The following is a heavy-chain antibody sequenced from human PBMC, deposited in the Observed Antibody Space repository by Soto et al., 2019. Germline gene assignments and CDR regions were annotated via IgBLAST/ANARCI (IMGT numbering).Heavy chain of an antibody. CDR2: ISGSGGST. D-gene: IGHD3-22*01. CDR1: GFTFSSYA. V-gene: IGHV3-23*01. CDR3: AKESFETITMIYYYYYGMDV. Sequence: GGSLRLSCAASGFTFSSYAVSWVRQAPGKGLEWVSAISGSGGSTYYADSVKGRFTISRDNSKNTLYLQMNSLRAEDTAVYYCAKESFETITMIYYYYYGMDVWGQGTTATVSS. J-gene: IGHJ6*02.